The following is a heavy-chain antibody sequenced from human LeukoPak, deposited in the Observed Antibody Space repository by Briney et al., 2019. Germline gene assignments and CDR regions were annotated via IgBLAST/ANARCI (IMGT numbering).Heavy chain of an antibody. D-gene: IGHD2-2*01. CDR3: ARRKGSTSCSDFDY. CDR1: GGSFSGYY. CDR2: INHSGST. Sequence: SETLPLTCAVYGGSFSGYYWSWIRQPPGKGLEWIGEINHSGSTNYNPSLKSRVTISVDTFKNQFSLKLSSVTAADTAVYYCARRKGSTSCSDFDYWGQGTLVTVSS. V-gene: IGHV4-34*01. J-gene: IGHJ4*02.